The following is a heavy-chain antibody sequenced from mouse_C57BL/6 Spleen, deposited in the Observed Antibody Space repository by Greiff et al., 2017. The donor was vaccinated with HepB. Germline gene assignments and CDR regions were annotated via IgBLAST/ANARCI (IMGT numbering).Heavy chain of an antibody. V-gene: IGHV8-12*01. CDR2: IYWDDDK. D-gene: IGHD2-5*01. CDR3: ARRGSNYEYFDV. CDR1: GFSLSTSGMG. Sequence: QVTLKVSGPGILQSSQPLSLTCSFSGFSLSTSGMGVSWIRQPSGKGLEWLAHIYWDDDKRYNPSLKSRLTISKDTSRNQVFLKITSVDTADTATYYCARRGSNYEYFDVWGTGTTVTVSS. J-gene: IGHJ1*03.